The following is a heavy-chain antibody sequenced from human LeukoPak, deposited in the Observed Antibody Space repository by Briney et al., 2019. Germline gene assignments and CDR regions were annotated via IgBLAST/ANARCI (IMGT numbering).Heavy chain of an antibody. D-gene: IGHD5-18*01. V-gene: IGHV1-2*02. CDR2: INPNSGGT. CDR3: ARGRYSYRPPPSFDY. J-gene: IGHJ4*02. CDR1: GYTFTGYY. Sequence: GASVKVSCKASGYTFTGYYMHWVRQAPGQGLEWMGWINPNSGGTNYAQKFQGRVTMTRDTSISTAYMELSRLRSDDTAVYYCARGRYSYRPPPSFDYWGQGTLVTVSS.